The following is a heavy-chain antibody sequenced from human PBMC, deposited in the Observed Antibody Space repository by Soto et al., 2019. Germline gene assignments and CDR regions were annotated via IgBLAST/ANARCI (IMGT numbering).Heavy chain of an antibody. D-gene: IGHD1-26*01. CDR2: ISYDGSNK. J-gene: IGHJ6*02. V-gene: IGHV3-30-3*01. CDR3: ARDPRGRYYYYYGMDV. CDR1: GFTFSSYA. Sequence: GGSLRLSCAASGFTFSSYAMHWVRQAPGKGLEWVAVISYDGSNKYYADSVKGRFTISRDNSKNTLYLQMNSLRAEDTAVYYCARDPRGRYYYYYGMDVWGQGTTVTVYS.